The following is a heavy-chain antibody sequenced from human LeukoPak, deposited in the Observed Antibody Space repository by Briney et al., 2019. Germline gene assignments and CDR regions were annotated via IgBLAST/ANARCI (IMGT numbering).Heavy chain of an antibody. CDR1: GFTFSSYS. CDR3: ARSFLYAFDY. Sequence: GSLRLSCAASGFTFSSYSMNWVRQAPGKGLEWVSYISSSSSTIYYADSVKGRFTISRDNAKNSLYLQMNSLRAEDTAVYYCARSFLYAFDYWGQGTLVTVSS. J-gene: IGHJ4*02. V-gene: IGHV3-48*01. CDR2: ISSSSSTI. D-gene: IGHD5/OR15-5a*01.